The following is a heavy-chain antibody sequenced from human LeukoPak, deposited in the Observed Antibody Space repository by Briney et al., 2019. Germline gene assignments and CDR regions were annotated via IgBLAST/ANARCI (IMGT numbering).Heavy chain of an antibody. V-gene: IGHV3-30-3*01. CDR1: GFTFSSYA. Sequence: GGSLRLSCAASGFTFSSYAMHWVRQAPGKGLEWVAVISYDGSNKYYADSVKGRFTISRDNSKNTLYLQMNSLRAEDTAVYYCARDGLHYDFWSGYYPDAFDIWGQGTMVTVSS. J-gene: IGHJ3*02. CDR2: ISYDGSNK. D-gene: IGHD3-3*01. CDR3: ARDGLHYDFWSGYYPDAFDI.